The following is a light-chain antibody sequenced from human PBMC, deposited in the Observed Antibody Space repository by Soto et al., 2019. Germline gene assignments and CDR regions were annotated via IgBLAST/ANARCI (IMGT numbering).Light chain of an antibody. CDR3: QQRFT. CDR1: QSVSSY. J-gene: IGKJ5*01. Sequence: EIVLTQSPATLSLSLGERATLSCRASQSVSSYLAWYQQKPGQAPRLLIYDVSNRATGIPARFSGSGSGTDFTLTISSLEPEDFAVYYCQQRFTFGQGTRLEIK. V-gene: IGKV3-11*01. CDR2: DVS.